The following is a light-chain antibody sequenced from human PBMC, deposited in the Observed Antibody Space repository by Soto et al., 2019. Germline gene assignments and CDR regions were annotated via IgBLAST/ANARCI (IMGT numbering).Light chain of an antibody. J-gene: IGKJ5*01. Sequence: EIVLTQSPATLSLSPGERATLSCRASQSVSSYLAWYQQKPGQAPRLLFNGASTRATGIPARFTGSGSGTDFALTISSLEPEDFAVYYCQQRDYWQVTFGQGTRLEIK. CDR1: QSVSSY. V-gene: IGKV3-11*01. CDR3: QQRDYWQVT. CDR2: GAS.